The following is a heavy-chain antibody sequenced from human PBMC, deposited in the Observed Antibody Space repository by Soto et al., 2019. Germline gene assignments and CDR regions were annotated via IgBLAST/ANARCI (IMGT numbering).Heavy chain of an antibody. Sequence: GGSLRLSCAASGFTFSSFAMNWVRQAPGEGLEWVSSICGSGSSTYYADSVKGRFTISRDNSKNNLYRQMNSLRAEDTAVYYCAKVSSSSCYGTSDVWGKGTTVTVSS. D-gene: IGHD2-2*01. CDR2: ICGSGSST. CDR3: AKVSSSSCYGTSDV. J-gene: IGHJ6*04. V-gene: IGHV3-23*01. CDR1: GFTFSSFA.